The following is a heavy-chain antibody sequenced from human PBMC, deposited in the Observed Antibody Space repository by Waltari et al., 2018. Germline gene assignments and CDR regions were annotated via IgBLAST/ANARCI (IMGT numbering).Heavy chain of an antibody. CDR1: GFTFSGFW. CDR3: AREGLVHAFDF. CDR2: IKHDGFEK. Sequence: EVQLVESGGDLIQPGGSLGLACAAPGFTFSGFWMGWVGQAPGKGLEWVANIKHDGFEKYSVDSVKGRFTISRDNAKNSLYLVMNSLRAEDTAVYFCAREGLVHAFDFWGQGTMVTVSS. J-gene: IGHJ3*01. V-gene: IGHV3-7*01. D-gene: IGHD4-17*01.